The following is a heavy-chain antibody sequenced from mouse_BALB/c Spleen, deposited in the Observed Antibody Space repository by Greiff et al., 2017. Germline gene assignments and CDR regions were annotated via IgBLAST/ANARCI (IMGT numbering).Heavy chain of an antibody. Sequence: EVNVVESGGGLVQPGGSLRLSCATSGFTFTDYYMSWVRQPPGKALEWLGFIRNKANGYTTEYSASVKGRFTISRDNSQSILYLQMNTLRAEDSATYYCASHVTTVVAYWYFDVWGAGTTVTVSS. J-gene: IGHJ1*01. V-gene: IGHV7-3*02. CDR3: ASHVTTVVAYWYFDV. D-gene: IGHD1-1*01. CDR2: IRNKANGYTT. CDR1: GFTFTDYY.